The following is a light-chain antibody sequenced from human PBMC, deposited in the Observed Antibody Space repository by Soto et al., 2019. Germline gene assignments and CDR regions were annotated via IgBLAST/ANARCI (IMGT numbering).Light chain of an antibody. J-gene: IGKJ3*01. V-gene: IGKV3-20*01. Sequence: EIVLTQSPGTLSLSPGERATLSCRASQSVSSSNLAWYQQKPGQAPRLLIYGASRRATGIPDRFSGSGSGADFTLTINRLEPEDFAAYYCQQYGSSPLTFGPGTKVDIK. CDR1: QSVSSSN. CDR2: GAS. CDR3: QQYGSSPLT.